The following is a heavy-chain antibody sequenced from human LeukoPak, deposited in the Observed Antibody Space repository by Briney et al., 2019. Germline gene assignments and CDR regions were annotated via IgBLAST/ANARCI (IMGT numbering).Heavy chain of an antibody. CDR2: MYSGGST. D-gene: IGHD1-14*01. CDR1: GLTVSSNY. CDR3: SRDRQGSAYYYMDV. Sequence: PGGSLRLSCAASGLTVSSNYMSWVRQAPGKGLEWVSVMYSGGSTYYADSVKSRFTISRDNSKNTLYLQMNSLRIEDTAMYYCSRDRQGSAYYYMDVWGKGTTVTVS. V-gene: IGHV3-66*02. J-gene: IGHJ6*03.